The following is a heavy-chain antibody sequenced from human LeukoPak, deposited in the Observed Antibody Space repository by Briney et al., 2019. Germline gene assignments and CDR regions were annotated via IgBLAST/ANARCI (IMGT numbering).Heavy chain of an antibody. CDR1: GFTFSSYS. V-gene: IGHV3-21*01. Sequence: GGSLRLSCAASGFTFSSYSMDWVRQAPGKGLEWVSSISSSSSYIYYADSVKGRFTISRDNAKNSLYLQMNSLRAEDTAVYYCARDTREPGYSSGWYWFDPWGQGTLVTVSS. CDR3: ARDTREPGYSSGWYWFDP. CDR2: ISSSSSYI. D-gene: IGHD6-19*01. J-gene: IGHJ5*02.